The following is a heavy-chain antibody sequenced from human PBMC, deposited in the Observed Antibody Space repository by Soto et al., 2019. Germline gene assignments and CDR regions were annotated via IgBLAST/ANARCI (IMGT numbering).Heavy chain of an antibody. CDR3: ARGGGRYNYYYYYGMDV. CDR1: GGSISGYY. Sequence: PSETLSLTCTVSGGSISGYYWSWIRQPPGKGLEWIGEINHSGSTNYNPSLESRVTISVDTSKNQFSLKLSSVTAADTAVYYCARGGGRYNYYYYYGMDVWGQGTTVTVSS. D-gene: IGHD3-16*01. J-gene: IGHJ6*02. CDR2: INHSGST. V-gene: IGHV4-34*01.